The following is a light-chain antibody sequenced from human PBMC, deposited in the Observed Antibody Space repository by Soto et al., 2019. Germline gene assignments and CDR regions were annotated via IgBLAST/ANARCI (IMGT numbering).Light chain of an antibody. CDR2: DTS. CDR3: LLSYSGARPAV. V-gene: IGLV7-46*01. J-gene: IGLJ7*01. Sequence: QAVVTQEPSLTVSPGGTVTLNCGSSTGAVTSGHYPYWFQQKPGQAPRTLIYDTSNKHSWTPARFSGSLLGGKAALTLSGAQPEDEAEYYCLLSYSGARPAVFGGGTQLTVL. CDR1: TGAVTSGHY.